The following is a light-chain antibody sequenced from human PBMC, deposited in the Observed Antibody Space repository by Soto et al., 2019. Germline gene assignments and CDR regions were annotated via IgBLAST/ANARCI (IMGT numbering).Light chain of an antibody. J-gene: IGKJ1*01. V-gene: IGKV3-20*01. CDR3: QQYGSSPRT. CDR2: AAT. Sequence: EIVLTQSPGTLSLFPGERATLSCRASQSIYINSLAWYQHKRGQAPRLLIYAATVRATAVPDRFNGSGSGTDFALTTSRLEPEDFAVYYCQQYGSSPRTFGQGTKVDIK. CDR1: QSIYINS.